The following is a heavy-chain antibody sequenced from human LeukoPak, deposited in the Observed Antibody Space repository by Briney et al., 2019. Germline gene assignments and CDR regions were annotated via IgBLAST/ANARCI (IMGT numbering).Heavy chain of an antibody. CDR3: AKDTSGWFYYFDY. J-gene: IGHJ4*02. CDR1: GFTFSTYA. CDR2: ISTSSGCT. Sequence: AGGSLRLSCAASGFTFSTYAMNWVRQAPGKGLEWVSAISTSSGCTYYADSVKGRFTISRDDSKNTLYLQVNSLRAEDTAIYYCAKDTSGWFYYFDYWGQGTLVTVSS. V-gene: IGHV3-23*01. D-gene: IGHD6-19*01.